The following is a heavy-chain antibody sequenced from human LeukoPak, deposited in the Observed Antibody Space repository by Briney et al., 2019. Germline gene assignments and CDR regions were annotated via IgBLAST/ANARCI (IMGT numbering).Heavy chain of an antibody. V-gene: IGHV4-61*01. CDR3: AGGYYYMDV. Sequence: SETLSLTCTVSGGSISSSSYYWRWIRQPPGKGLEWIGYIYYSGSTNYNPSLKSRFTISVDTSKNQFSLKLSSVTAADTAVYYCAGGYYYMDVWGKGTTVTISS. D-gene: IGHD3-16*01. CDR1: GGSISSSSYY. J-gene: IGHJ6*03. CDR2: IYYSGST.